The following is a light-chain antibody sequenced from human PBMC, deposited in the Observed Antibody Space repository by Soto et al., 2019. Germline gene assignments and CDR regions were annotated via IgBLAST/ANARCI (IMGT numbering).Light chain of an antibody. V-gene: IGKV3-20*01. CDR1: QSVSSSY. CDR3: QQYGSSPYT. J-gene: IGKJ2*01. Sequence: ETVLTQSPGTLSLSPGERATLSCRASQSVSSSYVAWYQQKPGQAPRLLVYGASSRATDIPDRFSGSGSGTDFTLTITRLAPADYAVYYCQQYGSSPYTFGQGTKLEI. CDR2: GAS.